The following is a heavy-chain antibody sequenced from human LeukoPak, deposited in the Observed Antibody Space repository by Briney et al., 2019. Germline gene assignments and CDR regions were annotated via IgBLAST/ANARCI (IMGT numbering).Heavy chain of an antibody. CDR2: IYPGDSDT. D-gene: IGHD6-19*01. CDR1: GYSFTSYW. J-gene: IGHJ3*02. Sequence: KPGESLKISCKGSGYSFTSYWIGWVRQMPGKGLEWMGIIYPGDSDTRYSPSLQGQVTISADKSISTAYLQWSSLKASDTAMYYCARSSSGWYGLKAFDIWGQGTMVTVSS. V-gene: IGHV5-51*03. CDR3: ARSSSGWYGLKAFDI.